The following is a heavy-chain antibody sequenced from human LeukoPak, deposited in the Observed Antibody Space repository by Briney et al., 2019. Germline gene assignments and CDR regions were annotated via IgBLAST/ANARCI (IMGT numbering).Heavy chain of an antibody. J-gene: IGHJ6*02. CDR1: GDSVSIDTAT. D-gene: IGHD3-9*01. CDR3: ARGAQYYDILTGSYFFFMDV. V-gene: IGHV6-1*01. CDR2: TYYRSKWYN. Sequence: SQTLSLTCVISGDSVSIDTATWTWIRQSPSRGLEWLGRTYYRSKWYNDYAPSVRGRISIKPVTSKNQFSLQMNSVIPEDTAVYFCARGAQYYDILTGSYFFFMDVWGQGTTVTVSS.